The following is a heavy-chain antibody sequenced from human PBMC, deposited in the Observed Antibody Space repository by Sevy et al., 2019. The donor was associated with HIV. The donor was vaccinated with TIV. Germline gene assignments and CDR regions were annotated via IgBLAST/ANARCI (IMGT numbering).Heavy chain of an antibody. V-gene: IGHV3-66*01. CDR3: VREGLGGYSYSLDC. CDR2: MYSGGSP. J-gene: IGHJ4*02. Sequence: GGSLRLSCAASGFSISNNYTAWVRQAPGKGLEWVSVMYSGGSPYYADSVKGRFALSRDMSKNTVYLQMNSLRAEDTAVYFCVREGLGGYSYSLDCWGQGALVTVSS. CDR1: GFSISNNY. D-gene: IGHD5-18*01.